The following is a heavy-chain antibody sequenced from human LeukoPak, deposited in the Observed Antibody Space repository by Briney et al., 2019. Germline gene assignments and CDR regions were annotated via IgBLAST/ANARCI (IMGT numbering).Heavy chain of an antibody. CDR3: ARGGYCSTTNCYSDFDY. V-gene: IGHV4-61*02. Sequence: PSETLSLTCTVSGGYISSSSYYWGWIRQPAGKGLEWIGRIYTSGSTKYNPSLKSRVTMSGDTPKNQFSLKLSSVTAADTAVYYCARGGYCSTTNCYSDFDYWGQGTLVTVSS. CDR2: IYTSGST. J-gene: IGHJ4*02. CDR1: GGYISSSSYY. D-gene: IGHD2-2*01.